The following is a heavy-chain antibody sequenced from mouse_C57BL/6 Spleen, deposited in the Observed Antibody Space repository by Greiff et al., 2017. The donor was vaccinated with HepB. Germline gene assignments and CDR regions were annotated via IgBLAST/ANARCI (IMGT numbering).Heavy chain of an antibody. CDR2: INPSSGYT. D-gene: IGHD2-5*01. J-gene: IGHJ2*01. V-gene: IGHV1-4*01. CDR1: GYTFTSYT. Sequence: VKLMESGAELARPGASVKMSCKASGYTFTSYTMHWVKQRPGQGLEWIGYINPSSGYTKYNQKFKDKATLTADKSSSTAYMQLSSLTSEDSAVYYCARDSTRDYWGQGTTLTVSS. CDR3: ARDSTRDY.